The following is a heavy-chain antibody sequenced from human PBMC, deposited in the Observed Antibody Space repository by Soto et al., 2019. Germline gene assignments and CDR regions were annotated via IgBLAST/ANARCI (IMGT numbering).Heavy chain of an antibody. V-gene: IGHV1-69*06. CDR1: GGTFSSYA. CDR2: IIPIFGTA. J-gene: IGHJ4*02. D-gene: IGHD3-22*01. CDR3: ARGPGYYDSSGYYNDY. Sequence: ASVKVSCKASGGTFSSYAISWVLQAPGQGLEWMGGIIPIFGTANYAQKFQGRVTITADKSTSTAYMELSSLRSGDTAVYYCARGPGYYDSSGYYNDYWGQGTLVTVSS.